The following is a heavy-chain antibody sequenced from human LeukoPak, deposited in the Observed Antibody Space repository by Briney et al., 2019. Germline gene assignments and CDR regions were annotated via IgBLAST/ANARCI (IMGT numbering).Heavy chain of an antibody. Sequence: SETLSLTCTVSGGSISSYYWSWIRQPPGKGLELIGYIYYSGSTNYNPSLKSRVTISVDTSKNQFSLKLSSVTAADTAVYYCASSPYYYDKACFQHWGQGTLVTVSS. CDR3: ASSPYYYDKACFQH. J-gene: IGHJ1*01. D-gene: IGHD3-22*01. V-gene: IGHV4-59*01. CDR1: GGSISSYY. CDR2: IYYSGST.